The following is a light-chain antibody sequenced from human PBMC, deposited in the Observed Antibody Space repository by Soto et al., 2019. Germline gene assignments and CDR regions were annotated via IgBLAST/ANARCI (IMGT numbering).Light chain of an antibody. CDR2: WAS. CDR1: PSVLSSSNNKNY. J-gene: IGKJ2*01. CDR3: QQYYSTPYT. V-gene: IGKV4-1*01. Sequence: DFVMTQTPDSLAVSLGERATINCKSSPSVLSSSNNKNYLAWYQQRPGQPPKLLIYWASTRDSGVPDRFSGSGSGTDFTLTISSLQAEDVAVYYCQQYYSTPYTFGQGTQLEIK.